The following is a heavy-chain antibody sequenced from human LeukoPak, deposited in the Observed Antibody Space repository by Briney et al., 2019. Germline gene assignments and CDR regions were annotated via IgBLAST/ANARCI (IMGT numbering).Heavy chain of an antibody. D-gene: IGHD2-15*01. CDR2: VKSINDGGTT. J-gene: IGHJ3*02. CDR3: TTDDCSGGSCYWDAFDI. Sequence: PGGSLRLSCAASGCTFSKAWMRWVRQAAGKGREWVGRVKSINDGGTTDYAAPVKGRLTISRGDSKNTLYLQMNSPKTEDTAVYYCTTDDCSGGSCYWDAFDIWGQGTMVTVSS. V-gene: IGHV3-15*01. CDR1: GCTFSKAW.